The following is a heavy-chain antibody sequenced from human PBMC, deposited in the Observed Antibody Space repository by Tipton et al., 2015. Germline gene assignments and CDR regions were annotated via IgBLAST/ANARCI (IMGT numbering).Heavy chain of an antibody. D-gene: IGHD3-10*01. CDR3: AKEAPNYYGSGSYFDY. J-gene: IGHJ4*02. Sequence: GSLRLSCAASEFTFSGYAMTWVRQAPGKGLEWVSTITGSGVTTYYADSVRGRFTISRDNFKNTLYLQMNSLRAEDTAVYYCAKEAPNYYGSGSYFDYWGQGTLVTVSS. V-gene: IGHV3-23*01. CDR1: EFTFSGYA. CDR2: ITGSGVTT.